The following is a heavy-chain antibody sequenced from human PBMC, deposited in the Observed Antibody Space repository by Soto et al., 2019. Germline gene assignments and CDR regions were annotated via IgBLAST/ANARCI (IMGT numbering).Heavy chain of an antibody. J-gene: IGHJ6*02. CDR3: ASSSGWWRLDV. V-gene: IGHV4-4*02. CDR2: KHHSGST. D-gene: IGHD6-19*01. Sequence: QVQLQESGPGLVKPSGTLSLTCGVSGDSINNGYWWTWVRQPPGKGLEWIGEKHHSGSTNYNLSLKXSVSISLDKSKNQFSLNLSSVTAADTAVYFCASSSGWWRLDVWGQGTTVTVSS. CDR1: GDSINNGYW.